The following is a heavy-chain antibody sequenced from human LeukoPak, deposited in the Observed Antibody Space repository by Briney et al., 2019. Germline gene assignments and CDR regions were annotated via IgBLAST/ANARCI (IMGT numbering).Heavy chain of an antibody. CDR1: GGSFSGYY. J-gene: IGHJ4*02. Sequence: SETLSLTCAVYGGSFSGYYWSWIRQPPGKGLEWIGEINHSGSTNYNPSLKSRVTISVDTSKNQFSLKLSSVTAADTAVYYCARLGDSSGYYLDYWGQGTLVTVSS. V-gene: IGHV4-34*01. CDR3: ARLGDSSGYYLDY. D-gene: IGHD3-22*01. CDR2: INHSGST.